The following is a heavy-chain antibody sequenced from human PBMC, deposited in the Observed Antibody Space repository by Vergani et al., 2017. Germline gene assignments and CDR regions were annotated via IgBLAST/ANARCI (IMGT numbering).Heavy chain of an antibody. V-gene: IGHV3-53*01. D-gene: IGHD1-20*01. CDR1: GFTVSSNY. J-gene: IGHJ3*02. Sequence: EVQLLESGGGLIQPGGSLRLSCAASGFTVSSNYMSWVRQAPGKGLEWVSVIYSGGSTYYADSVKGRFTISRDNSKNTLYLQMNSLRAEDTAVYYCATQNNWNEDDAFDIWGQGTMVTVSS. CDR3: ATQNNWNEDDAFDI. CDR2: IYSGGST.